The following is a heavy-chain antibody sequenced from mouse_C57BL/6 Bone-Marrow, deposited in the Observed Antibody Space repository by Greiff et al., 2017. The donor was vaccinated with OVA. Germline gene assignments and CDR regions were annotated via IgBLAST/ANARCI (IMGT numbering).Heavy chain of an antibody. Sequence: QVQLQQSGAELVKPGASVKMSCKASGYTFTSYWITLVKQRPGQGLEWIGDIYPGGGSTNYNEKFKSKATLTVDTSSSTAYMQLSSLTSEDSAVYYCAREGDYSAWFAYWGQGTLVTVSA. D-gene: IGHD1-1*01. CDR1: GYTFTSYW. V-gene: IGHV1-55*01. J-gene: IGHJ3*01. CDR3: AREGDYSAWFAY. CDR2: IYPGGGST.